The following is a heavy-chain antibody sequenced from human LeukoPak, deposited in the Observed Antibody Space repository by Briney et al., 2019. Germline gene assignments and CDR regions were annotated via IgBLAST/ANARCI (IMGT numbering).Heavy chain of an antibody. CDR3: ARGGWFGELFFDH. CDR2: VISSGTT. D-gene: IGHD3-10*01. Sequence: SQTVFLTCSVSGGSISSDSYHWTWIRQPAGKGLEWIGRVISSGTTNYNPSLKSRVTILVDTSKNQFSLKLNFVTAADTAVYYCARGGWFGELFFDHWGQGIVVTVSS. CDR1: GGSISSDSYH. J-gene: IGHJ4*02. V-gene: IGHV4-61*02.